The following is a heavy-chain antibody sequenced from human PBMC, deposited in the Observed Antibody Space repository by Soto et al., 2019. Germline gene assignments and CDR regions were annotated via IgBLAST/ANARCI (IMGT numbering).Heavy chain of an antibody. CDR1: GVSFSSYG. D-gene: IGHD3-10*01. Sequence: GGSLRLSCAASGVSFSSYGMHWVRQAPGKGLEWVAVIWYDGSNKYYADSVKGRFTISRDNSKNTLYLQMNSLRAEDTAVYYCAREGGEYGSGSYYNPKNCCYSYGMDVWGQGTTGTVSS. CDR2: IWYDGSNK. J-gene: IGHJ6*02. CDR3: AREGGEYGSGSYYNPKNCCYSYGMDV. V-gene: IGHV3-33*01.